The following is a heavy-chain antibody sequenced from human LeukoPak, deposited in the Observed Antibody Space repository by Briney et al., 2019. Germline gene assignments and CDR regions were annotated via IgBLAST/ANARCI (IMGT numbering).Heavy chain of an antibody. CDR3: ARDVSHRLFYDSSGYYILFDY. D-gene: IGHD3-22*01. V-gene: IGHV1-18*01. CDR2: ISANNGNA. J-gene: IGHJ4*02. Sequence: RASVKVSCKASGYMFSSYGISWVRQAPGQGLEWMGWISANNGNANYAQKLQGRVTMTRDTSTSTAYMELRSLRSDDTAVYYCARDVSHRLFYDSSGYYILFDYWGQGTLVTVSS. CDR1: GYMFSSYG.